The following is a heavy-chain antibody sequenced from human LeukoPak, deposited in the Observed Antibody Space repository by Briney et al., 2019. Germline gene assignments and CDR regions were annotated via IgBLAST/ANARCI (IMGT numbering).Heavy chain of an antibody. J-gene: IGHJ5*02. CDR3: AREVYYDSSGYAYGINWFDP. CDR2: IYTSGSI. CDR1: GGSISSYY. D-gene: IGHD3-22*01. Sequence: SETLSLTCTVSGGSISSYYWSWIRQPAGKGLEWIGRIYTSGSINYNPSLKSRVTMSVDTSKNQFSLKLSSVTAADTAVYYCAREVYYDSSGYAYGINWFDPWGQGTLVTVSS. V-gene: IGHV4-4*07.